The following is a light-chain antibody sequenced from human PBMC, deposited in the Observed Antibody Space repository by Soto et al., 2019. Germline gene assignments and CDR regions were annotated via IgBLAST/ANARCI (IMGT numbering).Light chain of an antibody. Sequence: EIVLTQSPATLYLSPGERATLSCRASQSVSDNLVWYRQKPGQAPRLLIYGVSNRATGIPARFSGSGSGTDFTLTISSLEPEDFAVYYCQQRNNWPGTWTFGQGTKVDIK. J-gene: IGKJ1*01. CDR1: QSVSDN. CDR3: QQRNNWPGTWT. CDR2: GVS. V-gene: IGKV3-11*01.